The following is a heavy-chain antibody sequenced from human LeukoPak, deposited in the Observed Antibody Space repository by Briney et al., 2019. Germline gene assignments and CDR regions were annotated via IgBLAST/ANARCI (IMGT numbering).Heavy chain of an antibody. V-gene: IGHV4-39*01. Sequence: SETLSLTCTVSGGSISSSSYYWGWIRQPPGKGLEWIGSIYYSGSTYYNPSLKSRVTISVDTSKNQFSLKLSSVIAADTAVYYCARRGGRWGGVDYWGQGTLVTVSS. CDR1: GGSISSSSYY. CDR3: ARRGGRWGGVDY. CDR2: IYYSGST. J-gene: IGHJ4*02. D-gene: IGHD2-15*01.